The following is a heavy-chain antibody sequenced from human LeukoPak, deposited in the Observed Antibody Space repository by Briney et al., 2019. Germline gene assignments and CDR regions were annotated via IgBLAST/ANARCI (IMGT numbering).Heavy chain of an antibody. V-gene: IGHV4-61*05. J-gene: IGHJ4*02. D-gene: IGHD6-6*01. CDR1: GGSISSSSYY. CDR2: IYYTGST. Sequence: PSETLPLTCTVSGGSISSSSYYWGWIRQPPGKGLEWIGYIYYTGSTNYNPSLKSRVTMFVDMSKNQFSLRLSSVTAADTAVYYCARHRAYSSSSPFDYWGQGTLVTVSS. CDR3: ARHRAYSSSSPFDY.